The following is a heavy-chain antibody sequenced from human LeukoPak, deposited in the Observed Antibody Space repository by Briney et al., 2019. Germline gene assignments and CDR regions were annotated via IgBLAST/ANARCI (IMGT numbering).Heavy chain of an antibody. CDR2: IKQDGSEK. CDR3: ATWDDYGDYVAFEY. Sequence: PGGSLRLSCAASGFTFSRYWMSWVRQAPGKGLEWVANIKQDGSEKYYVDSVKGRFTISRDNAKNSLYLQMNSLRAEDTAVYYCATWDDYGDYVAFEYWGQGTLVTVSS. CDR1: GFTFSRYW. V-gene: IGHV3-7*01. J-gene: IGHJ4*02. D-gene: IGHD4-17*01.